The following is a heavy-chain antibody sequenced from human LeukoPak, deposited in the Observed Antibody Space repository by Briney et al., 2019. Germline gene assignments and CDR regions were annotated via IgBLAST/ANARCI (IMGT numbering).Heavy chain of an antibody. D-gene: IGHD2-15*01. J-gene: IGHJ3*02. Sequence: GGSLRLSCAASGFTFSSYAMHWVRQAPGKGLEWVAVISYDGSNKYYADSVKGRFTISRDNSKNTLYLQMNSLRAEDTAVYYCARDCSSSAFDIWGQGTMVTVSS. CDR3: ARDCSSSAFDI. CDR2: ISYDGSNK. CDR1: GFTFSSYA. V-gene: IGHV3-30-3*01.